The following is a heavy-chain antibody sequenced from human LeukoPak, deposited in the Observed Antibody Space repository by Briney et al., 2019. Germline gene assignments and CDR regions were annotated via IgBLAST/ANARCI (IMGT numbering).Heavy chain of an antibody. V-gene: IGHV3-30-3*01. CDR2: ISYDGSNK. CDR1: GFTFSSYA. D-gene: IGHD3-10*01. Sequence: GGSLRLSCAASGFTFSSYAMHWVRQAPGKGLEWVAVISYDGSNKYYADSVKGRFTISRDNSKNTLYLQMNSLRAEDTAVYYCAKGLLWFGELLSIDYWGQGTLVTVSS. CDR3: AKGLLWFGELLSIDY. J-gene: IGHJ4*02.